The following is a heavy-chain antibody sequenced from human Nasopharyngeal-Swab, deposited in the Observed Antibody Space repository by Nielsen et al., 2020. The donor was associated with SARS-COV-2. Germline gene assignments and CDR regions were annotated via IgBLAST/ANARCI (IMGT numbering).Heavy chain of an antibody. CDR2: IQTDGTEQ. Sequence: GESLKISCAASGFTFSPFWMTWVRQAPGKGLEWVATIQTDGTEQYSVDSVKGRFTISRDNGKNSLYLQMNSLRVEDTAVYYCARENHGVFDKWGQGTLVTVSS. CDR1: GFTFSPFW. J-gene: IGHJ4*02. V-gene: IGHV3-7*01. CDR3: ARENHGVFDK.